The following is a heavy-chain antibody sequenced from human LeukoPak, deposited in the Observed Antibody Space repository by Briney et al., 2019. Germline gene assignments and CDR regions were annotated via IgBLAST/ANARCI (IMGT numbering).Heavy chain of an antibody. V-gene: IGHV4-59*01. CDR2: IYYTGST. Sequence: SETLSLTCTVSGGSISSNYWTWIRQPPGKGLEWIGYIYYTGSTNYYNPSLKSRVTISVDTSKNQFSLKLSSVTAADTAVYYRARVNTYCGGDCYTFDYWGQGTLVTVSS. CDR3: ARVNTYCGGDCYTFDY. CDR1: GGSISSNY. D-gene: IGHD2-21*02. J-gene: IGHJ4*02.